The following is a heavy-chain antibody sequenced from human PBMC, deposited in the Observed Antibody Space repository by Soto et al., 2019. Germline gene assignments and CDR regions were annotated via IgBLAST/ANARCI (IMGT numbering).Heavy chain of an antibody. D-gene: IGHD6-19*01. CDR1: GGTFSSYA. Sequence: QVQLVQSGAEVKKPGSSVKVSCKASGGTFSSYAISWVRQAPGQGLEWMGGIIPIFGTANYAQKFQGRVTITADESTSTAYMELSSLRSEHTAVYYCARDSIIAVAGYQPAWFDPWGQGTLVTVSS. V-gene: IGHV1-69*01. J-gene: IGHJ5*02. CDR3: ARDSIIAVAGYQPAWFDP. CDR2: IIPIFGTA.